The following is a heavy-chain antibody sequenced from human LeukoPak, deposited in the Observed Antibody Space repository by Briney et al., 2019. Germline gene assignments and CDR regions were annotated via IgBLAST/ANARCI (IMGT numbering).Heavy chain of an antibody. J-gene: IGHJ4*02. CDR3: AKVAYYDILTGFRDSYYFDY. V-gene: IGHV3-23*01. D-gene: IGHD3-9*01. Sequence: GGSLRLSCAASGFTFSSYAMGWVRQAPGKGLEWVLAISGSGGSTYYTDSVKGRFTISRDNSKNTLYLQMNSLRAEDTAVYYCAKVAYYDILTGFRDSYYFDYWGQGTLVTVSS. CDR2: ISGSGGST. CDR1: GFTFSSYA.